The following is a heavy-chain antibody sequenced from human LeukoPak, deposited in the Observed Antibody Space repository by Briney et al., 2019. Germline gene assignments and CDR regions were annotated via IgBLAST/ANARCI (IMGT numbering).Heavy chain of an antibody. CDR3: ARDAGIAVAVNYFDY. V-gene: IGHV1-69*05. J-gene: IGHJ4*02. D-gene: IGHD6-19*01. CDR1: GGTFSSYA. Sequence: SVKVSCKASGGTFSSYAISWVRQAPGQGLEWMGGIIPICGTANYAQKFQGRVTITTDESTSTAYMELSSLRSEDTAVYYCARDAGIAVAVNYFDYWGQGTLVTVSS. CDR2: IIPICGTA.